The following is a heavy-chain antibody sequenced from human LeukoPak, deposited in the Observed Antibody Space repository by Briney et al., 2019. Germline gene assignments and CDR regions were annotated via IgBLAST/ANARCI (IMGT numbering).Heavy chain of an antibody. D-gene: IGHD2-2*01. CDR2: IIPIFGTA. Sequence: SVKVSCKASGGTFSSYAISWVRQAPGQGLEWMGGIIPIFGTANYAQKFQGRVTITADESTSTAYMELSSLRSEDTVVYYCAWGTGYCSSTSCSSYYFDYWGQGTLVTVSS. CDR3: AWGTGYCSSTSCSSYYFDY. CDR1: GGTFSSYA. J-gene: IGHJ4*02. V-gene: IGHV1-69*13.